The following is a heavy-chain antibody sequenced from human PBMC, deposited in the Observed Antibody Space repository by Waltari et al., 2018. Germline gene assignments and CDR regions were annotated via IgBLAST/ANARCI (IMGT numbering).Heavy chain of an antibody. D-gene: IGHD6-19*01. Sequence: QVQLQESGPGLVKPSETLSLTCTVSGASVTTAYWSWVRQPPGKGLEWIGYLYSSGSTNYTPSLKSRVTISIDTSKNQFSLNLTSMTAADTAVYYCAKSKSGYSSDNFDYWGQGTLVTVSS. CDR1: GASVTTAY. CDR3: AKSKSGYSSDNFDY. V-gene: IGHV4-59*02. J-gene: IGHJ4*02. CDR2: LYSSGST.